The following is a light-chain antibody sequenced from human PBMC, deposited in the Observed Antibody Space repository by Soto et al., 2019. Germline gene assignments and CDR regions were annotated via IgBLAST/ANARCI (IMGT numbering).Light chain of an antibody. J-gene: IGKJ4*01. CDR3: QQYNSYSLT. Sequence: DIQMTQSPSTLSGSVGDRVTITCRASRTISSWLAWYQQKPGKAPKLLIYKASTLKSGVPSRFSGSGSGTEFTLTISSLQPDDFATYYCQQYNSYSLTFGGGTKVDIK. CDR1: RTISSW. CDR2: KAS. V-gene: IGKV1-5*03.